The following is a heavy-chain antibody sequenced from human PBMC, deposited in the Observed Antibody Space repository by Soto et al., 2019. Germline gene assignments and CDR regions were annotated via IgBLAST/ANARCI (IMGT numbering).Heavy chain of an antibody. D-gene: IGHD3-10*01. CDR1: GFTVSSNY. CDR2: IYSGGST. J-gene: IGHJ6*02. CDR3: ARDAGPYYYYGMDV. V-gene: IGHV3-53*01. Sequence: PGGSLRLSXAASGFTVSSNYMSWVRQAPGKGLEWVSVIYSGGSTYYADSVKGRFTISRDNSKNTLYLQMNSLRAEDTAVYYCARDAGPYYYYGMDVWGQGTTVTVSS.